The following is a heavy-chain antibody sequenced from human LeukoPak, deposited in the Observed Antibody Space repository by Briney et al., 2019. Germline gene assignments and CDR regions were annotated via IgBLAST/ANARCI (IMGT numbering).Heavy chain of an antibody. V-gene: IGHV3-23*01. CDR2: ISGSGTST. CDR1: GFTFSNYA. D-gene: IGHD3-22*01. J-gene: IGHJ4*02. Sequence: GGSLRLSCAASGFTFSNYAMSWVRQAPGKGLEWVSGISGSGTSTYYADSVKGRFTISRDNSKNTLYLQMNSMRAEDTAVYYCASRNYYDSSGYYYYYFDYWGQGILVTVSS. CDR3: ASRNYYDSSGYYYYYFDY.